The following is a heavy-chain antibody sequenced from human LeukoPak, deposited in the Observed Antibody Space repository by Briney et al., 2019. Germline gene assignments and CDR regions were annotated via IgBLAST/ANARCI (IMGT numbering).Heavy chain of an antibody. CDR3: ARHFFYPPSGTFLFDP. CDR2: INDSGRS. CDR1: GGSFSGYY. V-gene: IGHV4-34*01. D-gene: IGHD3-10*01. J-gene: IGHJ5*02. Sequence: SETLSLTCGVYGGSFSGYYWSWIRQPPGKGLEWIGEINDSGRSNYKSSLKSRVTISEDTSKNQFSLKLSSVTAADTAVYYCARHFFYPPSGTFLFDPWGQGTLVTVSS.